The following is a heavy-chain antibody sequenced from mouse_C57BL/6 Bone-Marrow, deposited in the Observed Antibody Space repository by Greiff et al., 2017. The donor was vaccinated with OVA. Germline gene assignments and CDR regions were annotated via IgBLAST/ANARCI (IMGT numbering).Heavy chain of an antibody. J-gene: IGHJ2*01. D-gene: IGHD3-3*01. V-gene: IGHV14-4*01. CDR3: TTGDALFDY. Sequence: VQLKQSGAELVRPGASVKLSCTASGFNIKDDYMHWVKQRPEQGLEWIGWIDPENGDTEYASKFQGKATITADTSSNTAYPQLSSLTSEDTAVYYCTTGDALFDYWGQGTTLTVSS. CDR1: GFNIKDDY. CDR2: IDPENGDT.